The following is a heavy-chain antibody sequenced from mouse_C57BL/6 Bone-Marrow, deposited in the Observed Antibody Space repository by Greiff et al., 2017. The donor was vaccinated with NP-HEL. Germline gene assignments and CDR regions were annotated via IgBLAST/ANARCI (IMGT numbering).Heavy chain of an antibody. V-gene: IGHV3-8*01. CDR1: GYSITSDY. J-gene: IGHJ4*01. Sequence: EVQRVESGPGLAKPSQTLSLTCSVTGYSITSDYWNWIRKFPGNKLEYMGYISYSGSTYYNPSLKSRISITRDTSKTQYYLQLNSVTTEDTATYYCARSNWDRYYAMDYWGQGTSVTVSS. CDR2: ISYSGST. D-gene: IGHD4-1*01. CDR3: ARSNWDRYYAMDY.